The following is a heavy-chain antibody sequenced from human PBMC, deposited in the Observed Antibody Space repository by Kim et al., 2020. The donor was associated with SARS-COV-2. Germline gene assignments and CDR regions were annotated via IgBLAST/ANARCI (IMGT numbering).Heavy chain of an antibody. V-gene: IGHV3-7*01. J-gene: IGHJ4*02. CDR3: ARMGWYFDS. Sequence: GGSLRLSCGVSGFPFSNYWMSWVRQAPGKGLEWVASIKEGGNDKYYVDSVKGRFTISRDHAKTSLYLQMNSLRVEDTAVYYCARMGWYFDSWGQGTLVT. CDR2: IKEGGNDK. CDR1: GFPFSNYW. D-gene: IGHD6-19*01.